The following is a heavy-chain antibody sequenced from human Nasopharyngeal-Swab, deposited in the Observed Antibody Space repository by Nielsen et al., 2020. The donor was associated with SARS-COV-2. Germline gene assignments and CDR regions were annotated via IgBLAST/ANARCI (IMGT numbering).Heavy chain of an antibody. V-gene: IGHV3-66*01. Sequence: GGSLRLSCAASGFTVSSNYMSWVRQAPGKGLEWVSVIYSGGSTYYADSVKGRFTISRDNPKNTLYLQMNSLRAEDTAVYYCARGARCGGSCYEYYYYYYYYMDVWGKGTTVTVSS. J-gene: IGHJ6*03. CDR3: ARGARCGGSCYEYYYYYYYYMDV. CDR1: GFTVSSNY. D-gene: IGHD2-15*01. CDR2: IYSGGST.